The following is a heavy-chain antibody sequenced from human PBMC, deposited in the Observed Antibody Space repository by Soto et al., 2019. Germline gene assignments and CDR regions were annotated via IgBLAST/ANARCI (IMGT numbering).Heavy chain of an antibody. J-gene: IGHJ6*02. V-gene: IGHV3-30*03. D-gene: IGHD3-10*02. CDR1: GFTFDNYA. CDR3: ARDYVMDV. Sequence: PVGSLRLSCAASGFTFDNYAMHWVRQGPGGGLEWVAAVADNGNNKNYADSVKGRFTISRDNSNMTMFLQLTSLKEDDTGVYYCARDYVMDVWGQGTTVTVSS. CDR2: VADNGNNK.